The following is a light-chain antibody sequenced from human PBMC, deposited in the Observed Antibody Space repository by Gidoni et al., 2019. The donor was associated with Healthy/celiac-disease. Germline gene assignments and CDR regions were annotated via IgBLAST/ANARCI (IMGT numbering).Light chain of an antibody. CDR1: KLGDKY. J-gene: IGLJ2*01. CDR2: QDS. CDR3: QAWDSSHVV. V-gene: IGLV3-1*01. Sequence: YELTQPPSVSVSPGQTASITCSGDKLGDKYACWYQQKPGQSPVLVIYQDSKRPSGIPERFSGSNSGNTATLTISGTQAMDEADYYCQAWDSSHVVFGGGTKLTVL.